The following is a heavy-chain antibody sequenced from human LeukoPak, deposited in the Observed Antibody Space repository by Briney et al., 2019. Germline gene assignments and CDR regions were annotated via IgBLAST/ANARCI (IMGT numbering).Heavy chain of an antibody. CDR1: GFTFSSYW. V-gene: IGHV3-7*01. CDR2: IKEDGSEK. D-gene: IGHD3-9*01. J-gene: IGHJ6*03. Sequence: GGSLRLSCVASGFTFSSYWMSWVRQASGKGLEWVANIKEDGSEKYYVDSVRGRFTLSRDNAENSLYLQMNSLRAEDTAVYYCARDHHDVLTGYYSNYYNYYYMDVWGKGTTVTVSS. CDR3: ARDHHDVLTGYYSNYYNYYYMDV.